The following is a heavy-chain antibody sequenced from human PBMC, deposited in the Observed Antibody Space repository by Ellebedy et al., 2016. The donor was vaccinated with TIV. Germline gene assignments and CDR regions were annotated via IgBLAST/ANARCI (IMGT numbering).Heavy chain of an antibody. CDR1: GGSISSSSYY. V-gene: IGHV4-39*07. CDR3: ARVQRGIAAAGLYGMDV. CDR2: IYYSGST. J-gene: IGHJ6*02. D-gene: IGHD6-13*01. Sequence: SETLSLTXTVSGGSISSSSYYWGWIRQPPGKGLEWIGSIYYSGSTYYNPSLKSRVTISVDTSKNQFSLKLSSVTAADTAVYYCARVQRGIAAAGLYGMDVWGQGTTVTVSS.